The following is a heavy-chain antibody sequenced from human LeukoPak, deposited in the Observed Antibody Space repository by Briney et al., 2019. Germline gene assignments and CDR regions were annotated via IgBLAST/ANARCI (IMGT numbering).Heavy chain of an antibody. D-gene: IGHD2-2*02. CDR1: GYTFTSYD. V-gene: IGHV1-8*01. J-gene: IGHJ6*02. CDR2: MNPNSGNT. Sequence: ASVKVSCKASGYTFTSYDINWVRQATGQGLEWMGWMNPNSGNTGYAQKFQGRVTMTRNTSISTAYMELSSLRSEDTAVYYCARGCSSTSCYTRRVYYYYYGMDVRGQGTTVTVSS. CDR3: ARGCSSTSCYTRRVYYYYYGMDV.